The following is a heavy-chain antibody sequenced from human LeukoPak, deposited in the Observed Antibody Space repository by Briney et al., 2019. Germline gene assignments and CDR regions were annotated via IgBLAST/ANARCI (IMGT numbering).Heavy chain of an antibody. D-gene: IGHD3-22*01. Sequence: GGSLRLSCAASGLTFSSYSMNWVRQAPGKGLEWVSYISISSRYIYYADSLKGRFTIYRDNAKSSLYLQMSSLRAEDTAVYYCASAGYYERSGYTYYFHYWGQGTVVTVSS. CDR1: GLTFSSYS. J-gene: IGHJ4*02. V-gene: IGHV3-21*01. CDR2: ISISSRYI. CDR3: ASAGYYERSGYTYYFHY.